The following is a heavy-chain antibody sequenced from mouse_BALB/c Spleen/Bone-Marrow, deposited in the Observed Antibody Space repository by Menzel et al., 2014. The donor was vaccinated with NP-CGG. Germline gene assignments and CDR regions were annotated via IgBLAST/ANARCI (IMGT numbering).Heavy chain of an antibody. CDR3: VRREYDNYGGIAY. V-gene: IGHV10-1*02. CDR1: GFTFNTHA. Sequence: EVKLVESGGGLVQPKGSLKLSCAASGFTFNTHAMNWVRQVPGKGLEWVARIRSKSNNYATYYADSVKDRFTIFRDDSQSMLYLQMNNLKTEDTAMYYCVRREYDNYGGIAYWGQRTRVTVSA. J-gene: IGHJ3*01. CDR2: IRSKSNNYAT. D-gene: IGHD2-1*01.